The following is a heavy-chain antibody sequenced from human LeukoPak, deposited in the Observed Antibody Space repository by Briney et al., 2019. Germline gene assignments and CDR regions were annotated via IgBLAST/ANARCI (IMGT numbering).Heavy chain of an antibody. J-gene: IGHJ4*02. CDR2: ISGSAGST. D-gene: IGHD2-2*01. CDR1: GITLSNYG. Sequence: GGSLRLSCAVSGITLSNYGMSWVRQAPGQGLEWVSAISGSAGSTYYADSVKGRFTISRDNSKNTLYLQMNSLRAEDTAVYYCAKGSPAAIVYFDYWGQGTLVTVYS. CDR3: AKGSPAAIVYFDY. V-gene: IGHV3-23*01.